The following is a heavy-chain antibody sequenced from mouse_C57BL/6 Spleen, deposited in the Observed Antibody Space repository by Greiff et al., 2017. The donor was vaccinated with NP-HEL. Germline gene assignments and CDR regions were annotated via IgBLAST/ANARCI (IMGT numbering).Heavy chain of an antibody. CDR3: ARSKSGYDGDYAMDY. CDR1: GYTFTSYW. V-gene: IGHV1-69*01. J-gene: IGHJ4*01. Sequence: QVQLQQPGAELVMPGASVKLSCKASGYTFTSYWMHWVKQRPGQGLEWIGEIDPSDSYTNYNQKFKGKSTLTVDKSSSTAYMQLSSLTSEDSAVDYCARSKSGYDGDYAMDYWGQGTSVTVSS. D-gene: IGHD2-2*01. CDR2: IDPSDSYT.